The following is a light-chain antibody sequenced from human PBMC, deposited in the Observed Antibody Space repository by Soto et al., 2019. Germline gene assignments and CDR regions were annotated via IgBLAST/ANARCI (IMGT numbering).Light chain of an antibody. CDR2: DVS. CDR3: SSYTNSNTRV. CDR1: SSDVGGYIY. J-gene: IGLJ1*01. Sequence: QSALTQPASVSGSPGQSITISCTGTSSDVGGYIYVSWYQQHPGKAPKLMIYDVSSRPSGVSNRFSGSKSGNTASLTISGLQAEDEADYYCSSYTNSNTRVFGTGTKVTVL. V-gene: IGLV2-14*01.